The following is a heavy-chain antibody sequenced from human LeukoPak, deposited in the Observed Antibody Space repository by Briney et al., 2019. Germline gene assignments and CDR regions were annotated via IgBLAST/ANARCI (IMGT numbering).Heavy chain of an antibody. CDR1: GDSVSSNSAA. D-gene: IGHD3-3*01. Sequence: SQTLSLTCAISGDSVSSNSAAWNWIRQSPSRGLEWLGRTYYRSKWYNDYAVSVKSRITINPDTSKNQFSLQLNSVTPEDTAVYYCARDQGENDSWSGYSEYYFDYWGQGTLVTVSS. CDR3: ARDQGENDSWSGYSEYYFDY. J-gene: IGHJ4*02. V-gene: IGHV6-1*01. CDR2: TYYRSKWYN.